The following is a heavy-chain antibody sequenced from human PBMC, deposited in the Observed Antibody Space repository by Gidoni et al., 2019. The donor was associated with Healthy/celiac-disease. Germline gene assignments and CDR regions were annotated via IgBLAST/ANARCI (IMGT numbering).Heavy chain of an antibody. V-gene: IGHV3-23*01. D-gene: IGHD3-16*01. Sequence: EVQLLESGGGLVQPGGSLRLSCAASGFTFSSYAMSWVRQAPGKGLEWGSAISGSGGSTYYADSVKGRFTISRDNSKNTLYLQMNSLRAEDTAVYYCASGLLGELPPRGFDYWGQGTLVTVSS. CDR2: ISGSGGST. CDR1: GFTFSSYA. J-gene: IGHJ4*02. CDR3: ASGLLGELPPRGFDY.